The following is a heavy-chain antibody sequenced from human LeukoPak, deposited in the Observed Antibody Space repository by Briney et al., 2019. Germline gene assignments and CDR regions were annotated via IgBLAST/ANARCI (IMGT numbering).Heavy chain of an antibody. J-gene: IGHJ4*02. D-gene: IGHD3-16*02. CDR1: GYTFTGYY. Sequence: GASVKVSCKASGYTFTGYYMHWVRQAPGQGLEWMGWINPNSGGTNYAQKFQGRVTMTRDTSISTAYMELSRLRSDDTAVYYCARVVGDVWGSYRLDYWGQGTLVTVSS. CDR3: ARVVGDVWGSYRLDY. CDR2: INPNSGGT. V-gene: IGHV1-2*02.